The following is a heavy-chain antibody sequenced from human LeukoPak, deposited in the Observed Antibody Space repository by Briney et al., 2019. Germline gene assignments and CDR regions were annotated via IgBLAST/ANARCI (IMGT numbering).Heavy chain of an antibody. J-gene: IGHJ4*02. CDR3: AKGAPTYYYDSSGPDY. V-gene: IGHV3-23*01. CDR2: ISGSGGST. Sequence: GGSLRLSCAASGVTLSTYAMSWARQAPGKGLEWVSAISGSGGSTYHADSVKGRFTISRDNSKNTLYLQMNSLRAEDTAVYYCAKGAPTYYYDSSGPDYWGQGTLVTVSS. CDR1: GVTLSTYA. D-gene: IGHD3-22*01.